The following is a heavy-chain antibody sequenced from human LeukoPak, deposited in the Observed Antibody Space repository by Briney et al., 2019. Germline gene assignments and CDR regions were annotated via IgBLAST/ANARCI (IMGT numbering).Heavy chain of an antibody. Sequence: SETLSLTCTVSGGSISSYYWSWIRQPPGKGLEWRGYIYCSRSTNYNPSLKSRVSISVDTSKSQFSLKLSSVTAADTAVYYCARYYDLWSGRHNWFDPWGQGTLVTVSS. CDR1: GGSISSYY. CDR3: ARYYDLWSGRHNWFDP. J-gene: IGHJ5*02. CDR2: IYCSRST. D-gene: IGHD3-3*01. V-gene: IGHV4-59*01.